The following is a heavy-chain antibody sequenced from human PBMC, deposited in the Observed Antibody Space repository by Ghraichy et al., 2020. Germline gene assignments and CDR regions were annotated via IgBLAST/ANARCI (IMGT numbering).Heavy chain of an antibody. Sequence: GESLRLSCAASGFTFSSYSMNWVRQAPGKGLEWVSYISSSSTIYYADSVKGRFTISRDNAKNSLYLQMNSLRDEDTAVYYCARDYGDFVFDYWGQGTLVTVSS. CDR1: GFTFSSYS. CDR3: ARDYGDFVFDY. D-gene: IGHD4-17*01. V-gene: IGHV3-48*02. CDR2: ISSSSTI. J-gene: IGHJ4*02.